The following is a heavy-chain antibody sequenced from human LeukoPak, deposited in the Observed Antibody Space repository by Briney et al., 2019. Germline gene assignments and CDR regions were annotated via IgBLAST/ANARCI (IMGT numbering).Heavy chain of an antibody. V-gene: IGHV4-59*01. CDR1: GGSISSYY. J-gene: IGHJ6*03. CDR3: ARGDYDILTGYYSLYYYYMDV. Sequence: PSETLSLTCTVSGGSISSYYWRWIRQPPGKGLEWIGYIYYSGSTNYNPSPKSRVTISVDTSKNQFSLKLSSVTAADTAVYYCARGDYDILTGYYSLYYYYMDVWGKGTTVTVSS. D-gene: IGHD3-9*01. CDR2: IYYSGST.